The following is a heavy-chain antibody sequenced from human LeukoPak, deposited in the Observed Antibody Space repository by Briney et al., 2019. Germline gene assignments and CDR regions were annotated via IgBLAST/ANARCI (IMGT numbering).Heavy chain of an antibody. Sequence: GGSLRLSCAASGFTFSSYAMSWVRQAPGKGLEWVSAISGSGGSTYYADSVKGRFTISRDNSKNTLYLQMNSLRAEDTAVYYCAKVSSDDSSAREFDYWGQGTLVTVSS. CDR1: GFTFSSYA. V-gene: IGHV3-23*01. CDR3: AKVSSDDSSAREFDY. D-gene: IGHD3-22*01. J-gene: IGHJ4*02. CDR2: ISGSGGST.